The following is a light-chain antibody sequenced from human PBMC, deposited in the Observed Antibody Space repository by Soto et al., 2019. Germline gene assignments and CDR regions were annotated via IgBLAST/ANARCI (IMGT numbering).Light chain of an antibody. CDR3: AAWDDSLNAVV. J-gene: IGLJ2*01. V-gene: IGLV1-44*01. CDR1: SSNIGGNT. CDR2: SNN. Sequence: QSVLTQPPSASGTPGQRVTISCSGSSSNIGGNTVNWYQQLPGTAPRVLIYSNNQRPSGVPDRFSGSKSGTSASLAISGLQSEDEADYYCAAWDDSLNAVVFGGGTTLTVL.